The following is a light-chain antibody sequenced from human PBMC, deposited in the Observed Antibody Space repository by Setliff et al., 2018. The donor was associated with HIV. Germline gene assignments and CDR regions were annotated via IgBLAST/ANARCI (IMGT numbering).Light chain of an antibody. Sequence: QSALTQPASVSGSPGQSITISCSGTSSDVGNYNLVSWYQQPPGKAPKLMVYEVTKRPLGVSTRFSGSKSGNTASLTISGLLAEDEADYYRCSYAGSRTFDVFGTGTKVTVL. CDR2: EVT. CDR3: CSYAGSRTFDV. CDR1: SSDVGNYNL. V-gene: IGLV2-23*02. J-gene: IGLJ1*01.